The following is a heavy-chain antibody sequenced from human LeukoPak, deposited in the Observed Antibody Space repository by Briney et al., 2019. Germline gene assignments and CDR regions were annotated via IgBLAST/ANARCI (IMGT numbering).Heavy chain of an antibody. V-gene: IGHV3-64D*09. CDR3: VKDGTVTTSSGYFDL. J-gene: IGHJ2*01. CDR1: GFTFSSYA. CDR2: ISSNGGST. D-gene: IGHD4-17*01. Sequence: GGSLRLSCSASGFTFSSYAMHWVRQAPGKGLEYVSAISSNGGSTYYADSVKGRFTISRDNSKNTLYLQMSSLRDEDTAVYYCVKDGTVTTSSGYFDLWGRGTLVTVSS.